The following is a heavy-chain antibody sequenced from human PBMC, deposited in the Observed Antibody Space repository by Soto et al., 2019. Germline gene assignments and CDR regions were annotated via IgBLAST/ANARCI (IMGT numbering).Heavy chain of an antibody. D-gene: IGHD2-2*02. V-gene: IGHV3-23*01. CDR3: ANVPIWCSSTSCYTEGFDY. J-gene: IGHJ4*02. Sequence: PGGSLRLSCTASGFTFSDYAMSWVRQPPGKGLEWLSVISACGSTYYADSVKGRFTVSRANSKNTLYLQMNSLRAEDTAVYYCANVPIWCSSTSCYTEGFDYWGQGTLVTVSS. CDR2: ISACGST. CDR1: GFTFSDYA.